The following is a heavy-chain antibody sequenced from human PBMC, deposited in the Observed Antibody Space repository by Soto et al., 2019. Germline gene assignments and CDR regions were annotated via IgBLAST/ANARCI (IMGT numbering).Heavy chain of an antibody. V-gene: IGHV3-53*01. CDR1: GFSVSSNY. J-gene: IGHJ5*02. Sequence: GSLRLSCAVSGFSVSSNYLSWVRQAPGKGLEWVSVHYSGGSTYYADSVQGRFTISRDKSNNTLYLQMRRVRAEDTAVYFCARHRHPRGTVGATSPLDPWGQGTQVTVSS. CDR2: HYSGGST. D-gene: IGHD1-26*01. CDR3: ARHRHPRGTVGATSPLDP.